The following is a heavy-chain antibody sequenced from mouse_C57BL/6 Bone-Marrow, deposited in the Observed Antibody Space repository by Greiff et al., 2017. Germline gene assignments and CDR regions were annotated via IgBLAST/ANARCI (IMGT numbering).Heavy chain of an antibody. Sequence: DVKLVESGGGLVQPGGSLKLSCAASGFTFSDYYMYWVRQTPEKRLEWVAYISNGGGSTYYPDTVKGRFTISRDNAQNTLYLQMSRLKSEDTAMYYVAEGYFGCDYWGQGTTLTVSS. CDR2: ISNGGGST. J-gene: IGHJ2*01. CDR3: AEGYFGCDY. V-gene: IGHV5-12*01. D-gene: IGHD2-14*01. CDR1: GFTFSDYY.